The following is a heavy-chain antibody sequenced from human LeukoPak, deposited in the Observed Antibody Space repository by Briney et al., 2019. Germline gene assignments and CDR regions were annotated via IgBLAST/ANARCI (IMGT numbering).Heavy chain of an antibody. CDR3: ASRDALGY. D-gene: IGHD6-13*01. CDR1: GFTFSDYW. Sequence: GGSRRLSCAASGFTFSDYWMSWVRQAPGKGLEWVANIKQDGNEKNYVDSVRGRFSISRDNTKNSVYLQMNNLRAEDTAVYYCASRDALGYWGQGTLVTVSS. V-gene: IGHV3-7*01. CDR2: IKQDGNEK. J-gene: IGHJ4*02.